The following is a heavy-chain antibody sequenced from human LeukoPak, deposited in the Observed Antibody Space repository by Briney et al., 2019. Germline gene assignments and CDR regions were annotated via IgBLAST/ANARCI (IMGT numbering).Heavy chain of an antibody. CDR2: INTNTGNP. Sequence: GASVKVSCKASGGTFSSYAISWVRQAPGQGLEWMGWINTNTGNPTYAQGFTGRFVFSLDTSVSTAYLQISSLKAEDTAVYYCARGAWVSPPGPTFDYWGQGTLVTVSS. J-gene: IGHJ4*02. D-gene: IGHD3-22*01. CDR1: GGTFSSYA. CDR3: ARGAWVSPPGPTFDY. V-gene: IGHV7-4-1*02.